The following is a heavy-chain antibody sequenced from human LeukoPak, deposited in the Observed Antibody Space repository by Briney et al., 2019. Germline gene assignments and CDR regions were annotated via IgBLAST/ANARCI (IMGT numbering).Heavy chain of an antibody. CDR1: GFTFSSYG. D-gene: IGHD6-19*01. J-gene: IGHJ4*02. CDR2: ISYDGSNK. CDR3: AKRSGYSSGPFDY. Sequence: GGSLRLSCAASGFTFSSYGMHWVRQAPGKGLEWVAVISYDGSNKYYADSVKGRFTISRDNSKNTLYLQMNGLRAEDTAVYYCAKRSGYSSGPFDYWGQGTLVTVSS. V-gene: IGHV3-30*18.